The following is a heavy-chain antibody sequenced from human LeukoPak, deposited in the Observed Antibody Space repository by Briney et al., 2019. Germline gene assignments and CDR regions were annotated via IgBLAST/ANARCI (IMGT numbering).Heavy chain of an antibody. Sequence: GESLKISCKGSGYSFTSYWIGWVRQMPGKGLEWMGIIYPGDSDTRYSPSFQGPVTISADKSISTAYLQWSSLKASDTAMYYCARHPPEDTAMATADYWGQGTLVTVSS. CDR3: ARHPPEDTAMATADY. CDR2: IYPGDSDT. V-gene: IGHV5-51*01. CDR1: GYSFTSYW. J-gene: IGHJ4*02. D-gene: IGHD5-18*01.